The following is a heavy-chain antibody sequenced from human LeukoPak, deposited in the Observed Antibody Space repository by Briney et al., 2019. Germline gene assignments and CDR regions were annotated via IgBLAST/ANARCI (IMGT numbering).Heavy chain of an antibody. V-gene: IGHV3-30*02. CDR3: AKVGGGYYYGSGSYQLDY. CDR1: GFTFSSYG. CDR2: IRYDGSNK. Sequence: GGSLRLSCAASGFTFSSYGMHWVRQAPGKGLEWVAFIRYDGSNKYYADSVKGRFTISRDNSKNTLYLQMNSLRAADTAVYYCAKVGGGYYYGSGSYQLDYWGQGTLVTVSS. J-gene: IGHJ4*02. D-gene: IGHD3-10*01.